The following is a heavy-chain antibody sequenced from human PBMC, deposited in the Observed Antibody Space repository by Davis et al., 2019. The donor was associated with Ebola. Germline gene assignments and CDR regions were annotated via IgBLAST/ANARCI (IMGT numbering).Heavy chain of an antibody. CDR1: GGTFNSFA. Sequence: SVKVSCKTSGGTFNSFAISWVRQAPGQGLEWMGGIIPIFRSPNYAPKFQGRLTITADESTRTAYMDLTGLRFEDTAVYYCARVQTGYYFDSSDSPSWFDPWGQGTLLTVSS. D-gene: IGHD3-22*01. CDR3: ARVQTGYYFDSSDSPSWFDP. V-gene: IGHV1-69*13. CDR2: IIPIFRSP. J-gene: IGHJ5*02.